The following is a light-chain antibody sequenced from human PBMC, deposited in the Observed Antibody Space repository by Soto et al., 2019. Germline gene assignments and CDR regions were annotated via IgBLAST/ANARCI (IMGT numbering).Light chain of an antibody. CDR1: QTFSSY. Sequence: DIQMTQSPSSLSASVGDRVTITCRASQTFSSYLNWYQQRPGKAPKLLIYAASSLQSGVPSRFSGSGSETDFILTISNLQPEDFATYYCQQSHGIPYTFGQGKKLEIK. CDR3: QQSHGIPYT. CDR2: AAS. V-gene: IGKV1-39*01. J-gene: IGKJ2*01.